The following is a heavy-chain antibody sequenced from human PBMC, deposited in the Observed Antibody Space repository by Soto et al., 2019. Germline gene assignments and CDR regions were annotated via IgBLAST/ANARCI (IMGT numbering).Heavy chain of an antibody. J-gene: IGHJ4*02. D-gene: IGHD6-19*01. CDR2: IDWADDI. CDR3: ARIVWLRFEF. Sequence: QVTLRESGPTLVKPTQTLTLTCTFSGFSLTSSGVAVGWIRQPPGKALEWLASIDWADDIHYNPSLKNRAIITGDTSKNQVVLTMANMDPTDTATYYCARIVWLRFEFWGQGTPVTVSS. V-gene: IGHV2-5*02. CDR1: GFSLTSSGVA.